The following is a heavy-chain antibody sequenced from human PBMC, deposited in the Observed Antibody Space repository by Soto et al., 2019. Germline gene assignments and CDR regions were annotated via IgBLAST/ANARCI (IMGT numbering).Heavy chain of an antibody. D-gene: IGHD3-3*01. J-gene: IGHJ6*02. CDR1: GYTFTSYD. CDR3: ARVAPPTCYDIWSGYYGMDV. Sequence: QVQLVQSGAEVKKPGASVKVSCKASGYTFTSYDINWVRQATGQGLEWMGWMNPNSGNTGYAQKFQGRVTMTRNTSISTAYMELSSLRSEDTAVYYCARVAPPTCYDIWSGYYGMDVWGQGTTVTVSS. V-gene: IGHV1-8*01. CDR2: MNPNSGNT.